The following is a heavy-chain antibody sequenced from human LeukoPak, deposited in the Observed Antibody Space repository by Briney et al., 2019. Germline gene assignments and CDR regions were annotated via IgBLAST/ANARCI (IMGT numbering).Heavy chain of an antibody. CDR3: ASLTGDDY. Sequence: PGGSLRLSCAASGFTFSTYAMIWVRQAPGKGLEWVSVIYSGGSTYYADSVKGRFTISRDNSKNTLYLQMNSLRAEDTAVYYCASLTGDDYWGQGTLVTVSS. D-gene: IGHD7-27*01. CDR1: GFTFSTYA. CDR2: IYSGGST. V-gene: IGHV3-53*01. J-gene: IGHJ4*02.